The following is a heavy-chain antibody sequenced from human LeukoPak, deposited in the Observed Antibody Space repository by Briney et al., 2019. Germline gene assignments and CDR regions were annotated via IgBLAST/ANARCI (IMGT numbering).Heavy chain of an antibody. CDR3: ASPSHYDATSYYYPSF. Sequence: PSETLSLTCTVSGDSITSTSCYWGWIRQPPGKGLEWIGSVYHTGITYYNPSSESPVSISFGTSRDQVSLKLNSVTAADTAVYYCASPSHYDATSYYYPSFWGQGTLVTVSS. CDR1: GDSITSTSCY. J-gene: IGHJ4*02. V-gene: IGHV4-39*07. CDR2: VYHTGIT. D-gene: IGHD3-22*01.